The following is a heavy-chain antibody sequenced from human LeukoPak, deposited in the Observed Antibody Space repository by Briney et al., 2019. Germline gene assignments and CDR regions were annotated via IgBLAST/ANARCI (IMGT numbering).Heavy chain of an antibody. J-gene: IGHJ3*02. CDR2: IIPIFGTA. CDR1: GGTFSSYA. Sequence: GASVKVSCKASGGTFSSYAISWVRQAPGQGLEWMGGIIPIFGTANYAQKFQGRVTITTDESTSTAYMELSSLRSEDTAVYYCARGGYYDSSGYSDDAFDIWAKGQWSPSLQ. D-gene: IGHD3-22*01. CDR3: ARGGYYDSSGYSDDAFDI. V-gene: IGHV1-69*05.